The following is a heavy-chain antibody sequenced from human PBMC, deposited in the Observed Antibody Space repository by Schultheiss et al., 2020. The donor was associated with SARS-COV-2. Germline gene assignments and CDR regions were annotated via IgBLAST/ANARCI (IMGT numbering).Heavy chain of an antibody. V-gene: IGHV3-48*04. CDR3: ARGPERATILLRRRLYYGMDV. CDR2: ISSSSSTI. CDR1: GFTFSSYS. J-gene: IGHJ6*02. D-gene: IGHD5-12*01. Sequence: GESLKISCAASGFTFSSYSMNWVRQAPGKGLEWVSYISSSSSTIYYADSVKGRFTISRDNAKNSLYLQMNSLRAEDTAVYYCARGPERATILLRRRLYYGMDVWGQGTTVTVSS.